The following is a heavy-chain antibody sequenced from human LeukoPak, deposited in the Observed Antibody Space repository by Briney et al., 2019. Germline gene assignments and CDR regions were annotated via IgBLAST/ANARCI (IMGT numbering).Heavy chain of an antibody. CDR2: IRYDGSNK. CDR3: AKDFPPMVRGVY. J-gene: IGHJ4*02. Sequence: PGGSLRLSCAASGFIFSSYGMHWVRQAPGKGLEWVAFIRYDGSNKYYADSVKGRFTISRDNSKNTLYLQMNSLRAEDTAVYYCAKDFPPMVRGVYWGQGTLVTVSS. V-gene: IGHV3-30*02. CDR1: GFIFSSYG. D-gene: IGHD3-10*01.